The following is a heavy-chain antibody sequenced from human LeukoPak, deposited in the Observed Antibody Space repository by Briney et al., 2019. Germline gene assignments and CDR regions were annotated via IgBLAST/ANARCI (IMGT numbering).Heavy chain of an antibody. CDR3: ARDPPEGGWYDAFDI. CDR1: GGTFSSYA. D-gene: IGHD6-19*01. CDR2: IIPIFGTA. J-gene: IGHJ3*02. Sequence: ASVKVSCKASGGTFSSYAISWVRQAPGQGLEWMGGIIPIFGTANYAQKFQGRVTITADKSTSTAYMELNSLRSEDTAVYYCARDPPEGGWYDAFDIWGQGTMVTVSS. V-gene: IGHV1-69*06.